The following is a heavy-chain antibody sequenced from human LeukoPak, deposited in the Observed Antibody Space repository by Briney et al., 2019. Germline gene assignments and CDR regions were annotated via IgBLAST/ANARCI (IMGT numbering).Heavy chain of an antibody. Sequence: ASVTVSFTSSGYTFTTYGISWVRQAPGQGLEWLGRISVYNGNTNYAQKLQGRVTMTTDTSTSTAYMELRSLRSDDTAVYYCARMILLLGDVLTVPPRGFDYWGQGTLVTVSS. D-gene: IGHD3-9*01. CDR2: ISVYNGNT. CDR1: GYTFTTYG. CDR3: ARMILLLGDVLTVPPRGFDY. J-gene: IGHJ4*02. V-gene: IGHV1-18*01.